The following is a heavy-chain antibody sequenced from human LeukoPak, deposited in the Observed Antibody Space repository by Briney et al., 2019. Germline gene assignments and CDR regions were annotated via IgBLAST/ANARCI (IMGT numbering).Heavy chain of an antibody. J-gene: IGHJ4*02. CDR3: AKGSGYGTRYYFDY. CDR1: GLTFDDYA. V-gene: IGHV3-9*03. D-gene: IGHD5-18*01. Sequence: GGSLRLSCAASGLTFDDYAMHWVRQAPGKGLEWVSGISWNSGSIGYADSVKGRFTISRDNAKNSLYLQMNSLRAEDMALYYCAKGSGYGTRYYFDYWGQGTLVTVSS. CDR2: ISWNSGSI.